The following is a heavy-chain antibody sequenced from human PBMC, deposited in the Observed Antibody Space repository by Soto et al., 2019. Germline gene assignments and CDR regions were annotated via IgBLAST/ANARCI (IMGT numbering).Heavy chain of an antibody. V-gene: IGHV3-9*01. CDR2: ISWNSGSI. Sequence: PGGSLRLSCAASGFTFDDYAMHWVRQAPGEGLEWVSGISWNSGSIGYADSVKGRFTISRDNSKNTLYLQMISLRAEDTAVYYCAQRRQIYPGIDRRGQGSLVTGSS. CDR3: AQRRQIYPGIDR. CDR1: GFTFDDYA. J-gene: IGHJ4*02. D-gene: IGHD1-1*01.